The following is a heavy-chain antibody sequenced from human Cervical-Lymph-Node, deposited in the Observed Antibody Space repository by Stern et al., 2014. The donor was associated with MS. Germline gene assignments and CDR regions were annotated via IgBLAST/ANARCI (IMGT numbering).Heavy chain of an antibody. J-gene: IGHJ4*02. Sequence: VQLVQSGPEVKRPGESLKISCQASGYTFTSFWIGWVRQTPGKGLEWIAINFPGGADIRKSPSSQGKVTFTADKSSSTAYLQWNNLKASDTAIYYCARQRYFDYWGQGTLVTVSS. V-gene: IGHV5-51*01. CDR2: NFPGGADI. CDR3: ARQRYFDY. CDR1: GYTFTSFW.